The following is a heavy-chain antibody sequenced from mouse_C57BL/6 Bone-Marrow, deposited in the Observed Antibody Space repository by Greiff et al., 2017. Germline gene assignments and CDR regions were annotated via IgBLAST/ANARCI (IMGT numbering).Heavy chain of an antibody. Sequence: EVQLQQSGAELVRPGASVKLSCTASGFNIKDDYMHWVKQRPEQGLEWIGWIDPENGDTEYASKFQGKATIPADTSSNTAYLQLSSLTSEDTAVYYCTTRVWSYFDYGGQGTTLTVSS. D-gene: IGHD2-10*02. CDR2: IDPENGDT. V-gene: IGHV14-4*01. CDR3: TTRVWSYFDY. J-gene: IGHJ2*01. CDR1: GFNIKDDY.